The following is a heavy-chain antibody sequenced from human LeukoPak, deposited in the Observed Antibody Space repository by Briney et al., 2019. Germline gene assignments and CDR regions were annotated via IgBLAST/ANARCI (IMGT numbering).Heavy chain of an antibody. CDR1: GFTFSSYG. Sequence: GGSLRLSCAASGFTFSSYGMTWVRQAPGKGLEWVSAIVGGGGTTYYADSVKGRFTISRDNSKNTLYLQMNSLRAEDTAVYYCAKDLIAVAGTDDYWGQGTLVTVSS. CDR2: IVGGGGTT. J-gene: IGHJ4*02. CDR3: AKDLIAVAGTDDY. V-gene: IGHV3-23*01. D-gene: IGHD6-19*01.